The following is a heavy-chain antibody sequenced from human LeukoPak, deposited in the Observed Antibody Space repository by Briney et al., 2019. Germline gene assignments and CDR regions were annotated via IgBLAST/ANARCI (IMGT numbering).Heavy chain of an antibody. CDR1: GGSISSYY. J-gene: IGHJ4*02. V-gene: IGHV4-59*01. CDR3: ARGNGDYDAFDY. CDR2: IYYSGST. Sequence: SETLSLTCTVSGGSISSYYGSWIRQPPGKGLEWIGYIYYSGSTNYNPSLKSRVTISVDTSKNQSSLKLSSVTAADTAVYYCARGNGDYDAFDYWGQGTLVTVSS. D-gene: IGHD4-17*01.